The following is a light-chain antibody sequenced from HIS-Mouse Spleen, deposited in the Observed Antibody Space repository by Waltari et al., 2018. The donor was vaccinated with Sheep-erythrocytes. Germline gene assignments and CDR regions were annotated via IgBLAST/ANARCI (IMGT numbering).Light chain of an antibody. V-gene: IGLV3-1*01. CDR1: TLGDKY. Sequence: SYELTQPPSVSVSPGQTASITCSGDTLGDKYACWYQQKPGQSPVLVIYQDSKRPSGLPGRLAGSNSGNTATLTISGTQAMDEADYYCQAWDSSTAVFGGGTKLTVL. CDR2: QDS. J-gene: IGLJ2*01. CDR3: QAWDSSTAV.